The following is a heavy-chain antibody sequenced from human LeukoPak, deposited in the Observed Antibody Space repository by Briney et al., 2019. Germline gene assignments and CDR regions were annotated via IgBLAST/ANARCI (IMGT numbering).Heavy chain of an antibody. D-gene: IGHD2-2*01. J-gene: IGHJ5*02. CDR1: GGSVSSSSYY. CDR2: IYYSGST. Sequence: ASETLSLTCTVSGGSVSSSSYYWGWIRQPPGKGLEWIGSIYYSGSTYYNPSLKSRVTISVDTSKNQFSLKLSSVTAADTGVYFCARRGPNCSTTGCHRWFDPWGQGTLVTVSS. CDR3: ARRGPNCSTTGCHRWFDP. V-gene: IGHV4-39*01.